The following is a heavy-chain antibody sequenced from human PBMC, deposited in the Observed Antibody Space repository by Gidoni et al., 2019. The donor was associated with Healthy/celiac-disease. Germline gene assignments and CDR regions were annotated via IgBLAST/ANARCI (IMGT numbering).Heavy chain of an antibody. CDR3: ARASVSDDFWSGYYHFDY. D-gene: IGHD3-3*01. CDR2: IYSGGST. Sequence: EVQLVETGGGLIQLGGSLRLPCAASGLPVSRNYMRGVRQAPGKGVEWVSVIYSGGSTNYAYSVKGRFTISRDNSKNTLYLQMNSLRAEDTAVYYCARASVSDDFWSGYYHFDYWGHGTLVTVSS. V-gene: IGHV3-53*02. J-gene: IGHJ4*01. CDR1: GLPVSRNY.